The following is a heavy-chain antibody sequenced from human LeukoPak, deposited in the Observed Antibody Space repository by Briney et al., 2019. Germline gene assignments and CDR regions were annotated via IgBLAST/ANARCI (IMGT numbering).Heavy chain of an antibody. J-gene: IGHJ6*03. D-gene: IGHD3-10*01. CDR2: IYPGDSDT. Sequence: GESLKISCKGSGYRFTSYWIGWVRQMPGKGLEWMGIIYPGDSDTRYSPSFQGQVTISADKSISTAYLQWSSLKASDTAMYYCARVPYYGSGSYYNGNYYYYYYMDVWGKGTTVTVSS. CDR1: GYRFTSYW. V-gene: IGHV5-51*01. CDR3: ARVPYYGSGSYYNGNYYYYYYMDV.